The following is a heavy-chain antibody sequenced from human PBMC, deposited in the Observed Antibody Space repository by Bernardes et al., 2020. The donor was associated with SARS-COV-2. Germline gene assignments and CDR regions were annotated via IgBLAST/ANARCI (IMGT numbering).Heavy chain of an antibody. D-gene: IGHD5-12*01. V-gene: IGHV3-21*01. J-gene: IGHJ6*02. CDR3: ARGQDIDYCMDV. Sequence: GGSLRLSCAASGFTFSSYTMNWVRQAAGKGLEWVSSISKASTYIYYADSVKGRFTISRDNAKNSLYLQMNSLRVEDTAVYYCARGQDIDYCMDVWGQGTTVTVSS. CDR2: ISKASTYI. CDR1: GFTFSSYT.